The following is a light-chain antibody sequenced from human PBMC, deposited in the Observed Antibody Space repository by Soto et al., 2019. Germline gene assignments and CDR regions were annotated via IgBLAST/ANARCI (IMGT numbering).Light chain of an antibody. V-gene: IGKV1-33*01. CDR1: KGIAKY. CDR2: DAS. J-gene: IGKJ2*01. CDR3: QQYDDLLPT. Sequence: DIQMTQSPSSLSASVGDRVTITCQASKGIAKYLNWYQQKPGKAPKVLIYDASSLEKGVPSRFSGSGSGTDFTFTISSLQPEDIATYYCQQYDDLLPTFGQGTKLEIK.